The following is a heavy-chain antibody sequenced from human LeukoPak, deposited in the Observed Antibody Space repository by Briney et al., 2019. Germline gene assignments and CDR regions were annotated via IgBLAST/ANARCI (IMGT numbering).Heavy chain of an antibody. V-gene: IGHV3-23*01. CDR2: ISGSGVTT. D-gene: IGHD1-26*01. J-gene: IGHJ4*02. Sequence: GGALRLPRSAPGFTLNNYAMSWGPPAPGEGPKGVSTISGSGVTTHYADSVKGRFTISTDNAKNTLFLQMDSLRAEDTAVYYCAKILEIYYESLDYWGQGTLVTVSS. CDR3: AKILEIYYESLDY. CDR1: GFTLNNYA.